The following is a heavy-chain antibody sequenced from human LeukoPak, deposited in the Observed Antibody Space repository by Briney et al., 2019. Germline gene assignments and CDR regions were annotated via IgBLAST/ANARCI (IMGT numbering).Heavy chain of an antibody. V-gene: IGHV3-30-3*01. CDR1: GFTFSSYT. CDR3: ATVTKVNVDF. J-gene: IGHJ4*02. D-gene: IGHD4-11*01. CDR2: VSVEGIGR. Sequence: PGGSLRLSCAASGFTFSSYTFYWFRQPPGKGLEWVASVSVEGIGRFFPGSVEGRFTISRDNSENTVYLQMNNLRPEDTTVYFCATVTKVNVDFWGQGTLVTVSS.